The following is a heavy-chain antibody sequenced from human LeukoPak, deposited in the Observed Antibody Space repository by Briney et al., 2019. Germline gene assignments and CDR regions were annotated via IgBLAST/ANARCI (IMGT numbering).Heavy chain of an antibody. CDR1: GGSISSGGYS. Sequence: SETLSLTCAVSGGSISSGGYSWSWPRQPPGTGLEWIGYIYHSGSTYYNPSLKSRVTISVDRSKNQFSLKLSSVTAAGTAVYYCARTTYSGYDYARHRYFDYWGQGTLVTVSP. D-gene: IGHD5-12*01. CDR3: ARTTYSGYDYARHRYFDY. V-gene: IGHV4-30-2*01. J-gene: IGHJ4*02. CDR2: IYHSGST.